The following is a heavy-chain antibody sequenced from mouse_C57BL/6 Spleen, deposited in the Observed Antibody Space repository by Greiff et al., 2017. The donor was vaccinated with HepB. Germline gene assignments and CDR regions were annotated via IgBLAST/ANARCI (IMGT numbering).Heavy chain of an antibody. V-gene: IGHV1-64*01. Sequence: QVQLKQPGAELVKPGASVKLSCKASGYTFTSYWMHWVKQRPGQGLEWIGMIHPNSGSTNYNEKFKSKATLTVDKSSSTAYMQLSSLTSEDSAVYYCARGDSNYHAYWGQGTLVTVSA. CDR1: GYTFTSYW. CDR2: IHPNSGST. J-gene: IGHJ3*01. D-gene: IGHD2-5*01. CDR3: ARGDSNYHAY.